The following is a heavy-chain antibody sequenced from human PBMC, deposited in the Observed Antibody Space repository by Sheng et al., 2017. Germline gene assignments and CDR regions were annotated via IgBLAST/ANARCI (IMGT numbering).Heavy chain of an antibody. CDR1: GFTFSSYE. Sequence: EVQLVESGGGLVQPGGSLRLSCAASGFTFSSYEMNWVRQAPGKGLEWVSYISSSGSTIYYADSVKGRFTISRDNAKNSLYLQMNSLRAEDTAVYYCASPNRLGYCSSTSCLYYYYGMDVWDQGP. D-gene: IGHD2-2*01. J-gene: IGHJ6*02. CDR3: ASPNRLGYCSSTSCLYYYYGMDV. CDR2: ISSSGSTI. V-gene: IGHV3-48*03.